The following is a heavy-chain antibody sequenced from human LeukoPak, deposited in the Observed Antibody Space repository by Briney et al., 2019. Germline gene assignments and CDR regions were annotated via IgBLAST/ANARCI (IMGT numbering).Heavy chain of an antibody. CDR1: GFTFSSYS. J-gene: IGHJ5*02. CDR3: ARVPGGPDPFDL. V-gene: IGHV3-21*01. D-gene: IGHD1-14*01. CDR2: ISSSSSYI. Sequence: PGGSLRLSCAASGFTFSSYSMNWVRQAPGKGLEWVSSISSSSSYIYYADSLKGRFTISRDNAKNSLYLQMNSLRAEDTAVYYCARVPGGPDPFDLWGQGTLVTVSS.